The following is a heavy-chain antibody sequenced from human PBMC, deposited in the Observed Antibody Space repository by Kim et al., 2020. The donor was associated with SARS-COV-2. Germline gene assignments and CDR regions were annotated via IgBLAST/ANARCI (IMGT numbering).Heavy chain of an antibody. CDR2: ILHRNDSGST. V-gene: IGHV3-15*01. CDR3: AADTYDSSVQAFDY. CDR1: GINYGFRYTY. Sequence: GGSLRLSCSASGINYGFRYTYMNWVRQAPGKGLEWVGRILHRNDSGSTAYAAPVKGRFTISRDDSKDTLFLQMNSLKIEDTAVYYCAADTYDSSVQAFDYWGQGTLVTVSS. D-gene: IGHD3-22*01. J-gene: IGHJ4*02.